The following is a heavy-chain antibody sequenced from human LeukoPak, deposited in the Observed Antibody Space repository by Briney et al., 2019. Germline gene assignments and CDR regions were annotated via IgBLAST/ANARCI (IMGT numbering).Heavy chain of an antibody. CDR1: GYTFTSYA. CDR2: INAGNGNT. Sequence: GASVKVSCKASGYTFTSYAMHWVRQAPGQRLEWMGWINAGNGNTKYSQKFQGRVTITRDTSASTACMELSSLRSEDTAVYYCARAGMQRGSSYFDYWGQGTLVTVSS. V-gene: IGHV1-3*01. CDR3: ARAGMQRGSSYFDY. J-gene: IGHJ4*02. D-gene: IGHD2-8*01.